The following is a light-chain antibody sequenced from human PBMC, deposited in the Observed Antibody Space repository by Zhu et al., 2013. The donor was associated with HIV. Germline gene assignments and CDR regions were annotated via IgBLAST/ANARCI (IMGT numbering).Light chain of an antibody. CDR3: QQYNSYSWT. CDR1: QGIAYF. CDR2: AAS. Sequence: DIQMAQSPSVTSASVGDTISITCRASQGIAYFLGWYQVKPGKIPSRLIFAASTLQRGVPSRFSGHGSGTEFTLTISSLQPDDFASYYCQQYNSYSWTFGQGTKVEIK. J-gene: IGKJ1*01. V-gene: IGKV1-17*03.